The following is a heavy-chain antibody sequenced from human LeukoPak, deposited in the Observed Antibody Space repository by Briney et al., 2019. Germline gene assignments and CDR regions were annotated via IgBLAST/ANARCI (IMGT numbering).Heavy chain of an antibody. CDR1: GYSISSGYY. CDR3: ARRLLWFGELQNWFDP. Sequence: SETLSLTCTVSGYSISSGYYWGWIRQPPGKGLEWIGEINHSGSTNYNPSLKSRVTISVDTSKNQFSLKLSSVTAADTAVYYCARRLLWFGELQNWFDPWGQGTLVTVSS. CDR2: INHSGST. V-gene: IGHV4-38-2*02. D-gene: IGHD3-10*01. J-gene: IGHJ5*02.